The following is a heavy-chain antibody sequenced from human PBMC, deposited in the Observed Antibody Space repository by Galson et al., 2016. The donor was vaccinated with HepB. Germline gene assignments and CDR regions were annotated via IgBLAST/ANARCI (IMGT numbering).Heavy chain of an antibody. CDR3: ARGADSGYDLGDY. J-gene: IGHJ4*02. Sequence: SVKVSCKASGYTFTSYYMHWVRQAPGQGLEWMGIINPSGGTTTYAPKFQGSVTMTRDTSTSTVYMELSSLRSADTAVYYCARGADSGYDLGDYWGQGTLVTVSS. CDR1: GYTFTSYY. CDR2: INPSGGTT. D-gene: IGHD5-12*01. V-gene: IGHV1-46*01.